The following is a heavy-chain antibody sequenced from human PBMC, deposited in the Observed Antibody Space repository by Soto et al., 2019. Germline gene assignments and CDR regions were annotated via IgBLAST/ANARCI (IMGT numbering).Heavy chain of an antibody. Sequence: PSETLSLTCAVSGYSISRSNWWRWIRQPPGKGLEWIGYIYYSGTTYYNPSLKSRVTMSVDTSKNQFSLKLTSVTAVDTAVYYCARREIQGPIDYWGQGTLVTVSS. J-gene: IGHJ4*02. D-gene: IGHD1-26*01. V-gene: IGHV4-28*01. CDR2: IYYSGTT. CDR3: ARREIQGPIDY. CDR1: GYSISRSNW.